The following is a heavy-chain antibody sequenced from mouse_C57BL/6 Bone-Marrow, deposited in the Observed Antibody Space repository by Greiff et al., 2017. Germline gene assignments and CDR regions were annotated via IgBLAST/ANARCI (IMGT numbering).Heavy chain of an antibody. CDR2: IYPRDGST. D-gene: IGHD1-1*01. J-gene: IGHJ1*03. Sequence: QVHVKQSDAELVKPGASVKISCKVSGYTFTDHSIHWMKQRPEQGLEWIGYIYPRDGSTKYNEKFKGKATLTADKSSSTAYMQLNSLTAEDSAVYFCAREEITTVVHWYFDVWGTGTTVTVSS. CDR1: GYTFTDHS. CDR3: AREEITTVVHWYFDV. V-gene: IGHV1-78*01.